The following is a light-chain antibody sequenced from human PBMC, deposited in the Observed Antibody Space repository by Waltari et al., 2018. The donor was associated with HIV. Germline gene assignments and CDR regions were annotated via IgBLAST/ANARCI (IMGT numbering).Light chain of an antibody. CDR2: AAS. CDR3: QQRSDWPLT. J-gene: IGKJ4*01. Sequence: EIMLTQSPVTLSVSPGDRATLSCRASQTFSIFLAWYQQKPGQAPMLLIYAASNRATGIPARFSGSGSGTDFTLTISSLEPEDFAVYYCQQRSDWPLTFGGGTKVEIK. V-gene: IGKV3-11*01. CDR1: QTFSIF.